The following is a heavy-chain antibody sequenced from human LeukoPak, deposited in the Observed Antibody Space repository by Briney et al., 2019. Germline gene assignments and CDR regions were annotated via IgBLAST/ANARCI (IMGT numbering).Heavy chain of an antibody. D-gene: IGHD3-10*01. J-gene: IGHJ4*02. CDR1: GYTFSDYF. V-gene: IGHV1-2*02. Sequence: ASVKVSCKASGYTFSDYFIHWVRQAPGQGLEWMGWINPNSGGTNYAQKFQGRVTMTRDTSINTAYMELSRLRSDDTAVYYCARDIGSGSYYWGQGTLVTVSS. CDR3: ARDIGSGSYY. CDR2: INPNSGGT.